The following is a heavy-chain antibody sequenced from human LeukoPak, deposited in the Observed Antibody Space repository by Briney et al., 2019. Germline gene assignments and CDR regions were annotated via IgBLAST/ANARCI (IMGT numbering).Heavy chain of an antibody. CDR2: IYYSGST. Sequence: SQTLSLTCTVSGGSISSGDYYWSWIRQPPGKGLEWIGYIYYSGSTYYNPSLKSRVTISVDTSKNQFSLKLSSVTAADTAVYYCAGDGPRDYYDSSGVYYFDYWGQGTLVTVSS. CDR1: GGSISSGDYY. CDR3: AGDGPRDYYDSSGVYYFDY. V-gene: IGHV4-30-4*01. D-gene: IGHD3-22*01. J-gene: IGHJ4*02.